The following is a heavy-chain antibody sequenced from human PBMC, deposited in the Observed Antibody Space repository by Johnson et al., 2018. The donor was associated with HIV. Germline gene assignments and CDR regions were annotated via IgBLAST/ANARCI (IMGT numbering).Heavy chain of an antibody. CDR3: ARGDGSSLDAFDI. CDR1: GFTFSTYW. V-gene: IGHV3-74*01. J-gene: IGHJ3*02. CDR2: INSDGSST. D-gene: IGHD2-15*01. Sequence: VQLVESGGGLVQPGGSLTLSCAASGFTFSTYWMHWVRQAPGKGLVWVSRINSDGSSTSYADSVKGRFTISRDNAKNTLDLQMNSLRAEDTAVYYCARGDGSSLDAFDIWGQGTMLTVSS.